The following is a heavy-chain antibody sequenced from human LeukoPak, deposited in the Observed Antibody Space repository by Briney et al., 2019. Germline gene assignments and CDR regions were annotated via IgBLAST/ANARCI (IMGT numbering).Heavy chain of an antibody. D-gene: IGHD1-26*01. V-gene: IGHV4-59*11. CDR2: FYNSGST. J-gene: IGHJ4*01. CDR1: GGPLSGHF. CDR3: ARGEGERYYVNFFDY. Sequence: TLSLFCSVSGGPLSGHFWSWFRQPPGKGLEWIGYFYNSGSTNYHPSLKSRVTISVDTSKNQFSLKVNSVTSADTAVYYCARGEGERYYVNFFDYWGHGNFVTVSS.